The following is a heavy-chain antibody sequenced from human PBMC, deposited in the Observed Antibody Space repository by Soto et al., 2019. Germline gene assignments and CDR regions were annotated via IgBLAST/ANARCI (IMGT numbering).Heavy chain of an antibody. J-gene: IGHJ4*02. CDR1: GFTFSRYW. CDR2: IDSYGSAT. D-gene: IGHD3-10*01. CDR3: ARGGVEGRSRQQPTDY. V-gene: IGHV3-74*01. Sequence: GGSLRLSCAASGFTFSRYWMHWVRQAPGKGLVWVSRIDSYGSATSQVDSVEGRFTISRDNAKNTLYLQMNSLRDEGTDVYYCARGGVEGRSRQQPTDYWGQGTRVTVSS.